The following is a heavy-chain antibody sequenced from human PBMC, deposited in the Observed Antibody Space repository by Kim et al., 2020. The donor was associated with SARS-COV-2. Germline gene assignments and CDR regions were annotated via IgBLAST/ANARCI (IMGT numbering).Heavy chain of an antibody. V-gene: IGHV3-23*01. J-gene: IGHJ5*02. D-gene: IGHD3-22*01. Sequence: GGSLRLSCAASGFTFSSSAMGWVRQAPGKGLEWVSAISGLNYSIYYAESVKGRFTISRDNSKNTLYLQMNSLRAEDTAVYYCSKGVDSTGYYNWFDPWGQGALVTVSS. CDR2: ISGLNYSI. CDR3: SKGVDSTGYYNWFDP. CDR1: GFTFSSSA.